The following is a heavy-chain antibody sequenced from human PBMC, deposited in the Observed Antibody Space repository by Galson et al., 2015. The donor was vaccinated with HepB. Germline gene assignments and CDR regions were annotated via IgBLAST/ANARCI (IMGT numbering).Heavy chain of an antibody. D-gene: IGHD5-18*01. J-gene: IGHJ3*02. CDR1: GFTFSSYW. CDR3: ATYSWSGRKYDAFDT. CDR2: INQDGSEK. Sequence: SLRLSCAASGFTFSSYWMSWVRQAPGKGLEWVANINQDGSEKYYVDSMKGRFTISRDNARNSLYLQMNSLRVEDTAVYYCATYSWSGRKYDAFDTWGQGTMVTVSS. V-gene: IGHV3-7*03.